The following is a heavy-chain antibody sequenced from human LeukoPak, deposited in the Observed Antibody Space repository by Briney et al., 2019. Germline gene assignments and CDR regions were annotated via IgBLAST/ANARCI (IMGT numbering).Heavy chain of an antibody. CDR3: AKPPPPGYCSSTSCYWGDY. CDR2: ISGSGGST. J-gene: IGHJ4*02. Sequence: GGSLRLSCAASGFTFSSYAMSWVRQAPGKGLEWVSAISGSGGSTYYADSVKGRFTISRDNSKNTLYLQMNSLRAEDTAVYYCAKPPPPGYCSSTSCYWGDYWGQGTLVTVSS. CDR1: GFTFSSYA. D-gene: IGHD2-2*01. V-gene: IGHV3-23*01.